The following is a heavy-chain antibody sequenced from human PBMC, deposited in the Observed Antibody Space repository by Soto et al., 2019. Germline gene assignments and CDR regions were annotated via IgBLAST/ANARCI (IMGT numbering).Heavy chain of an antibody. CDR1: GYTFTSYA. D-gene: IGHD3-22*01. CDR3: ARADLLYYYDSSPFDY. CDR2: INAGNGNT. J-gene: IGHJ4*02. Sequence: QVQLVQSGAEVKKPGASVKVSCKASGYTFTSYAMHWVRQAPGQRLEWMGWINAGNGNTKYSQKFQGRVTITRDTSASTAYMEVSSLRSEVTAVYYCARADLLYYYDSSPFDYWGQGTLVTVSS. V-gene: IGHV1-3*01.